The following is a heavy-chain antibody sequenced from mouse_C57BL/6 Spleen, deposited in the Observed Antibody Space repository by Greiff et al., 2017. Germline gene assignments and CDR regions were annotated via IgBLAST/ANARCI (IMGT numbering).Heavy chain of an antibody. D-gene: IGHD4-1*01. J-gene: IGHJ2*01. CDR2: INTNNGGT. V-gene: IGHV1-22*01. CDR1: GYTFTDYN. CDR3: AGTGTDY. Sequence: EVQLQQSGPELVKPGASVKMSCKASGYTFTDYNMHWVKQRHGKTLEWIGYINTNNGGTTDNQKFKGKATLTGNKSSSTAYMELRSLTSEDSAVYYCAGTGTDYWGQGTTLTVSS.